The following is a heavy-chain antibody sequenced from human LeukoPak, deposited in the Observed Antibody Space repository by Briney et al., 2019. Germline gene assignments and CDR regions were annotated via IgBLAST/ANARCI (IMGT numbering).Heavy chain of an antibody. Sequence: GGSLRLSCAASGFTFSSYWMHWVRQAPGKGLVWVSRINSDGSSTSYADSVKGRFTISRDNAKNTLYLQMNSLRAEDTAVYYRARAKEEQWLVFDYWGQGTLVTVSS. CDR3: ARAKEEQWLVFDY. D-gene: IGHD6-19*01. J-gene: IGHJ4*02. CDR2: INSDGSST. CDR1: GFTFSSYW. V-gene: IGHV3-74*01.